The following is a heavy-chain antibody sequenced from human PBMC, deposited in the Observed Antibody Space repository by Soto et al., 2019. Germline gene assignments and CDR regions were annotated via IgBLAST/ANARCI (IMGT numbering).Heavy chain of an antibody. CDR2: INHSGST. Sequence: SETLSLTYAVYGGSFSGYYCSWIRQPPGKGLEWIGEINHSGSTNYNPSLKSRVTISVDTSKNQFSLKLSSVTAADTAVYYCARVGGYCSSTSCPPGYYYYGMDVWGQGTTVTVS. J-gene: IGHJ6*02. CDR1: GGSFSGYY. CDR3: ARVGGYCSSTSCPPGYYYYGMDV. V-gene: IGHV4-34*01. D-gene: IGHD2-2*01.